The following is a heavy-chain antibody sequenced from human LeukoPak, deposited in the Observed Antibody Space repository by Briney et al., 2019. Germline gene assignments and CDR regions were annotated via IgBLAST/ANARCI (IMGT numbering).Heavy chain of an antibody. J-gene: IGHJ4*02. CDR1: GYSISSGYY. V-gene: IGHV4-38-2*02. CDR2: IYHSGST. CDR3: ARSRRDDVVVADY. D-gene: IGHD2-2*01. Sequence: SETLSLTCTVSGYSISSGYYWGWIRQPPGKGLEWIGSIYHSGSTYYNPSLKSRVTISVDTSKNQFSLKLSSVTAADTAVYYCARSRRDDVVVADYWGQGTLVTVSS.